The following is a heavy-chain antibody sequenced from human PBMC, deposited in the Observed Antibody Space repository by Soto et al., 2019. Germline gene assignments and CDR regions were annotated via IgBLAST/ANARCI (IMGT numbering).Heavy chain of an antibody. CDR1: GFTFSSYA. J-gene: IGHJ5*02. CDR2: ISGSGGST. CDR3: AKDFGYNWNDAQKT. V-gene: IGHV3-23*01. D-gene: IGHD1-1*01. Sequence: GGSLRLSCAASGFTFSSYAMGWVRQAPGKGLEWVSAISGSGGSTYYADSVKGRFTISRDNSKNTLYLQMNSLRAEDTAVYYCAKDFGYNWNDAQKTWGQGTLVTVSS.